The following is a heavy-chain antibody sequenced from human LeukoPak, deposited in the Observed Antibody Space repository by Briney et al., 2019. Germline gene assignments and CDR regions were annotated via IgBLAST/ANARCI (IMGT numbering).Heavy chain of an antibody. CDR3: ARGDFITLTGVVPPSY. D-gene: IGHD5-18*01. Sequence: ALVKVSCKASGYTFTGYYMHWVRQAPGQGLEWMGWINPNSGGTNYAQKFQGRATMTRDTSITTAYMELSRLRSDDTAVYYCARGDFITLTGVVPPSYWGQGTLVTVSS. CDR1: GYTFTGYY. V-gene: IGHV1-2*02. CDR2: INPNSGGT. J-gene: IGHJ4*02.